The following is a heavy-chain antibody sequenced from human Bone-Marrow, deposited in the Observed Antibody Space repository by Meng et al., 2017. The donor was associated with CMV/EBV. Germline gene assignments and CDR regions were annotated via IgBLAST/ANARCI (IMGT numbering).Heavy chain of an antibody. CDR3: SRGEDDSSGSTLLAFDF. D-gene: IGHD3-22*01. CDR2: TYYRSQWFN. V-gene: IGHV6-1*01. J-gene: IGHJ3*01. Sequence: SCAVSGDSVSSNTAAWNWIRQSPSRGLEWLGRTYYRSQWFNDYAVSVKGRISISSDTSKNQFSLQLNSVTPEDTAVYYCSRGEDDSSGSTLLAFDFWGRGTMVTVSS. CDR1: GDSVSSNTAA.